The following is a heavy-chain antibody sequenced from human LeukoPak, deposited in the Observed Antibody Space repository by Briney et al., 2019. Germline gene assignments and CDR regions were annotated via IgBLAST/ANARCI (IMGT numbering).Heavy chain of an antibody. V-gene: IGHV7-4-1*02. CDR3: ARRPRGYSGYDSLDFYYYYMDV. CDR2: INTNTGNP. Sequence: GASVKASCKASGYTFTSYAMNWVRQAPGQGLEWMGWINTNTGNPTYAQGFTGRFVFSLDTSVSTAYLQISSLKAEDTAVYYCARRPRGYSGYDSLDFYYYYMDVWGKGTTVTVSS. CDR1: GYTFTSYA. D-gene: IGHD5-12*01. J-gene: IGHJ6*03.